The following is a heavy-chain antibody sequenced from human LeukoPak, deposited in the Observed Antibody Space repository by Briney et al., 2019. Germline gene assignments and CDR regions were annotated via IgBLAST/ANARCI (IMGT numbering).Heavy chain of an antibody. CDR2: INPNTGVT. CDR3: AREGDTAIDTNWFDP. V-gene: IGHV1-2*02. CDR1: GYTFIGYY. Sequence: ASVKVSCKASGYTFIGYYLHWVRQPPGQGLEWMGWINPNTGVTNYVQRFQGRDSLTRDASISTAYMELSRLRTDDTAVYAGAREGDTAIDTNWFDPWGLGSLVTVFS. D-gene: IGHD5-18*01. J-gene: IGHJ5*02.